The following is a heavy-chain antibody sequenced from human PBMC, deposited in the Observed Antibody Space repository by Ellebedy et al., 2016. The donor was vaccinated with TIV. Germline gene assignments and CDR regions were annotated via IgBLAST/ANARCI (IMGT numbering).Heavy chain of an antibody. CDR3: SRGIAAVMY. V-gene: IGHV3-21*01. Sequence: GESLKISCAGAGFTFSNYSMNWVRKAPGKGLEWVASITGSSSYMFYSYSVKGRFTISRDNAQNSLYLQMNSLRAEDTDAYYCSRGIAAVMYWGQGTLVTVSS. J-gene: IGHJ4*02. CDR2: ITGSSSYM. CDR1: GFTFSNYS. D-gene: IGHD6-13*01.